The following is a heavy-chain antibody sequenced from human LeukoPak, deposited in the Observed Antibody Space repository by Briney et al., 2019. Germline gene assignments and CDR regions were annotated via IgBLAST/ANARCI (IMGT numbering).Heavy chain of an antibody. V-gene: IGHV5-51*01. CDR1: GYSFTNYW. CDR3: ARRADLTSSDY. Sequence: GESLKISCKGSGYSFTNYWIAWVRQMPGEGLEWMGIIYPSDSDTRYNPSFQGQVTISADKSISTAYLRWSSLKASDTAMYYCARRADLTSSDYWGQGTLVTVSS. D-gene: IGHD6-6*01. CDR2: IYPSDSDT. J-gene: IGHJ4*02.